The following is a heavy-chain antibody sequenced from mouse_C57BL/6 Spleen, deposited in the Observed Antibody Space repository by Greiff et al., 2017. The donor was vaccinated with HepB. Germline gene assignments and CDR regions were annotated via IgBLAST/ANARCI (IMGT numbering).Heavy chain of an antibody. D-gene: IGHD2-4*01. CDR3: ARSRLRRDGYAMDY. CDR1: GYTFTDYY. V-gene: IGHV1-76*01. J-gene: IGHJ4*01. Sequence: QVQLKQSGAELVRPGASVKLSCKASGYTFTDYYINWVKQRPGQGLEWIARIYPGSGNTYYNEKFKGKATLTAEKSSSTAYMQLSSLTSEDSAVYFCARSRLRRDGYAMDYWGQGTSVTVSS. CDR2: IYPGSGNT.